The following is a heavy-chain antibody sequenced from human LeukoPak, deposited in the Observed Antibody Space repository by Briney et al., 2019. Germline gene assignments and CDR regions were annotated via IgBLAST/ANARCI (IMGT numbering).Heavy chain of an antibody. Sequence: ASVTVSCKTSGYTFSDYGITWVRQAPGQGLEWIGWINPYNGNINSAQKLQGRVIMTTDTSTTTAHMELMSLTSDDTAVYYCARGGSSGWYGVGAFDVWGQGTMVIVSS. D-gene: IGHD6-19*01. CDR3: ARGGSSGWYGVGAFDV. J-gene: IGHJ3*01. CDR2: INPYNGNI. V-gene: IGHV1-18*01. CDR1: GYTFSDYG.